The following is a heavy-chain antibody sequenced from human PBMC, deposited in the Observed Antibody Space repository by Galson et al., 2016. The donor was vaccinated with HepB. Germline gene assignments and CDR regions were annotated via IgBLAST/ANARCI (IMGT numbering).Heavy chain of an antibody. Sequence: SLRLSCAASGFSFSNSGMSWVRQAPGWGLEWVSGITRRGDDTHYADFVKGRFTISRDNSKNTPYLYMNNLTAGDTAIYYCGKHGGFDYWGQGALVTVSS. CDR2: ITRRGDDT. D-gene: IGHD3-16*01. CDR3: GKHGGFDY. CDR1: GFSFSNSG. V-gene: IGHV3-23*01. J-gene: IGHJ4*02.